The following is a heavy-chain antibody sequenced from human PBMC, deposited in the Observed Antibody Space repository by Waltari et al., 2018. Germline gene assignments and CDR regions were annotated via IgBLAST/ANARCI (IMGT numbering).Heavy chain of an antibody. Sequence: EVQLVESGGGLVMPGGCWRLSCAADGLTFSNSWMDWVRPAPGKGLEWVANIKPDGSESHYVDSVQGRFTVSRDNTQNLLYLQMNTLRVDDTAVYYCSLSLNSWGQGTLVTVSP. CDR3: SLSLNS. CDR2: IKPDGSES. V-gene: IGHV3-7*01. J-gene: IGHJ4*02. CDR1: GLTFSNSW.